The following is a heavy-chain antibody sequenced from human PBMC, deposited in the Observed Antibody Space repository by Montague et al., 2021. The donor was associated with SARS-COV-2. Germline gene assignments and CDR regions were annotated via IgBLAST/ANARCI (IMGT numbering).Heavy chain of an antibody. CDR2: IYNGGST. J-gene: IGHJ3*02. D-gene: IGHD6-13*01. CDR3: ARVGRGSSWYEVAFDI. Sequence: SETLSLTCTVSGGSISRYSWTWIRQPPGKGLERIGYIYNGGSTNYNPSLTSRVTISVDTSKNQFSLKLSSVAAADTAVYYCARVGRGSSWYEVAFDIWGQGTMVTVSS. V-gene: IGHV4-59*01. CDR1: GGSISRYS.